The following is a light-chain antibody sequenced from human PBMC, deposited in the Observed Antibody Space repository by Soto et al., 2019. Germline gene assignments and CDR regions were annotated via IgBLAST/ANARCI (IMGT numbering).Light chain of an antibody. CDR2: AAS. CDR3: LQDHDDSWT. CDR1: RGIESD. Sequence: AIQMTQSPSSLSASVGDRITITCRASRGIESDLSWYQQRPGKAPKLLIYAASNVHSGVPPRFSGSRSGTEFTLTISNLQPEDFASYYCLQDHDDSWTFGQGTKVDIK. J-gene: IGKJ1*01. V-gene: IGKV1-6*01.